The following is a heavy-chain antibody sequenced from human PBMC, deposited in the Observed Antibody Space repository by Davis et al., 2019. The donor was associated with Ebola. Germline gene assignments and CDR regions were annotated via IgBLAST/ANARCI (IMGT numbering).Heavy chain of an antibody. CDR1: GGSFSGYD. CDR2: INHSVST. J-gene: IGHJ4*02. V-gene: IGHV4-34*01. D-gene: IGHD3-9*01. CDR3: ARRLRYFDWLLYALDY. Sequence: MPSETLSLTCAVYGGSFSGYDWSWIRQPPRKALEWTGEINHSVSTNYNPSLKSQVTRSVDPSKNQFSLKLSSVTAADTAVYYCARRLRYFDWLLYALDYWGQGTLVTVSS.